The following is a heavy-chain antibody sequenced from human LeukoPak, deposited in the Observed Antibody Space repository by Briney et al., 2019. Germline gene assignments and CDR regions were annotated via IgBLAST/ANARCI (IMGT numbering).Heavy chain of an antibody. D-gene: IGHD3-10*01. CDR3: ARRIRGVNDAFDI. CDR1: GGSFSGYY. J-gene: IGHJ3*02. Sequence: SETLSLTCAVYGGSFSGYYWSWIRQPPGKGLEWIGEINHSGSTNYNPSLKSRVTISVDTSKNHFSLKLSSVTAADTAVYYCARRIRGVNDAFDIWGQGTMVIVSS. CDR2: INHSGST. V-gene: IGHV4-34*01.